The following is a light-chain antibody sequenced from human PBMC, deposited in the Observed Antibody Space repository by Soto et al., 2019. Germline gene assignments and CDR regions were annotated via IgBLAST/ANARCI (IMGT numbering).Light chain of an antibody. CDR3: QSYDSSLSGWV. CDR2: GNS. J-gene: IGLJ3*02. V-gene: IGLV1-40*01. CDR1: SSNIGAGYD. Sequence: QSVLTQPPSVSGAPGQRVTISCTGSSSNIGAGYDVHWYQQLPGTAPKLLISGNSNRPSGVPDRFSASKSGTSASLAITGLQAKDEADYYCQSYDSSLSGWVFGGGTKLTVL.